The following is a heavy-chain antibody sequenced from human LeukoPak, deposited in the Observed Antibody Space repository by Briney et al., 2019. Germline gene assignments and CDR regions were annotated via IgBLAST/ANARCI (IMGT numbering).Heavy chain of an antibody. Sequence: PSETLSLTCAVYGGSFSGYYWSWIRQPPGKGLEWIGEINHSGSTNYNPSLKSRVTMSVDASKNQFSLKLSSVTAADTAVYYCARARSKLGLIDYWGQGTLVTVSS. CDR3: ARARSKLGLIDY. CDR1: GGSFSGYY. D-gene: IGHD6-13*01. CDR2: INHSGST. V-gene: IGHV4-34*01. J-gene: IGHJ4*02.